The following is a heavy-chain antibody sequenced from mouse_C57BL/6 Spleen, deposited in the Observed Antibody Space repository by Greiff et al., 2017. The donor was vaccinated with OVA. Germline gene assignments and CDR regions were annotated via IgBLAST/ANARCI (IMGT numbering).Heavy chain of an antibody. CDR1: GFTFSSYA. CDR2: ISDGGSYT. J-gene: IGHJ3*01. D-gene: IGHD2-4*01. CDR3: ARLYYDYDGGFAY. Sequence: EVQRVESGGGLVKPGGSLKLSCAASGFTFSSYAMSWVRQTPEKRLEWVATISDGGSYTYYPDNVKGRFTISRDNAKNNLYLQMSHLKSEDTAMYYCARLYYDYDGGFAYWGQGTLVTVSA. V-gene: IGHV5-4*01.